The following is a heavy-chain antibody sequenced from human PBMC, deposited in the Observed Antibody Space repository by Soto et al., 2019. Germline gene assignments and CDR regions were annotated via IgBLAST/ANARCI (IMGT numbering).Heavy chain of an antibody. Sequence: QVQLQESGPGLVKPSETLSLTCTVSGGSISSYYWSWIRQPPGKGLEWIGYIYYSGSTNYNPSLKIRVTTSVDTSKNQFSLKLSSVTAADTAVYYCARFNWYFDLWGRGTLVTVSS. CDR2: IYYSGST. CDR1: GGSISSYY. J-gene: IGHJ2*01. CDR3: ARFNWYFDL. V-gene: IGHV4-59*08.